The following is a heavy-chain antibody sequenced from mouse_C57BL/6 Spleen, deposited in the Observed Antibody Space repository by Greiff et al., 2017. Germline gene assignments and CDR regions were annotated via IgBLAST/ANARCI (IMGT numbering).Heavy chain of an antibody. CDR3: AKGDYDYDGDYFDY. CDR2: IYPGDGDT. Sequence: VQLQQSGPELVKPGASVKISCKASGYAFSSSWMNWVKQRPGKGLEWIGRIYPGDGDTNYNGKFKGKATLTADKSSSTAYMQLSSLTSEDSAVYFCAKGDYDYDGDYFDYWGQGTTLTVSS. CDR1: GYAFSSSW. D-gene: IGHD2-4*01. V-gene: IGHV1-82*01. J-gene: IGHJ2*01.